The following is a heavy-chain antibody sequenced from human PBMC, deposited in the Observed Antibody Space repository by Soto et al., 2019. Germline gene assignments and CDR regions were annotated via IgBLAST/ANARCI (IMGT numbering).Heavy chain of an antibody. J-gene: IGHJ4*02. D-gene: IGHD3-22*01. V-gene: IGHV3-21*01. CDR3: AREADFASSGYVLDY. Sequence: GGSLRLSCAASGFTFSGFSMNWVRQAPGKGLEWVSSVTSSPSSMFYADSVKGRFTISRDDAKDSLFLQRNSLRADDTAVYYCAREADFASSGYVLDYWGLGTLVTVSS. CDR1: GFTFSGFS. CDR2: VTSSPSSM.